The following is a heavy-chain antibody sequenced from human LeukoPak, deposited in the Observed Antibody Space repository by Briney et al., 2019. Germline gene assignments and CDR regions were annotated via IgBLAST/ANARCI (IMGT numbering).Heavy chain of an antibody. CDR1: GFTFSSYA. D-gene: IGHD2-2*01. Sequence: GGSLRLSCAASGFTFSSYAMHWGRQAPGKGLEWVAVISYDGSNKYYADSVKGRFTISRDNSKNTLYLQMNSLRAEDTAVYYCAREYCSSTSCYSRGKSYYYYYGMDVWGQGTTVTVSS. CDR3: AREYCSSTSCYSRGKSYYYYYGMDV. CDR2: ISYDGSNK. V-gene: IGHV3-30*04. J-gene: IGHJ6*02.